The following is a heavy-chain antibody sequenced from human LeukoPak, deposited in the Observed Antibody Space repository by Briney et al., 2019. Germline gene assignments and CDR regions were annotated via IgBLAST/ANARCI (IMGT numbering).Heavy chain of an antibody. D-gene: IGHD6-19*01. CDR1: GFTVSSNY. CDR3: ARQYSSGWYWGAFDI. CDR2: IYSGGRT. V-gene: IGHV3-53*01. J-gene: IGHJ3*02. Sequence: GGSLRLSCAASGFTVSSNYMSWVRQAPGKGLEGVSVIYSGGRTYYPNSVKGRFTICIDNAKNTLYLQMNSLGAEDTAVYYCARQYSSGWYWGAFDIWGQGTMVTVSA.